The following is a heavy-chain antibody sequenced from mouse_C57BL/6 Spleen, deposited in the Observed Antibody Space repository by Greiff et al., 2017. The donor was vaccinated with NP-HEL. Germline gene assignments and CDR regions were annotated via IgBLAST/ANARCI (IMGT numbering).Heavy chain of an antibody. CDR1: GYTFTSYW. Sequence: QVQLQQSGAELVKPGASVKLSCKASGYTFTSYWMQWVKQRPGQGLEWIGEIDPSDSYTNYNQKFKGKATLTVDTSSSTAYMQLSSLTSEDSAVYYCARYDGYYYFDYWGQGTTLTVSS. J-gene: IGHJ2*01. D-gene: IGHD2-3*01. V-gene: IGHV1-50*01. CDR2: IDPSDSYT. CDR3: ARYDGYYYFDY.